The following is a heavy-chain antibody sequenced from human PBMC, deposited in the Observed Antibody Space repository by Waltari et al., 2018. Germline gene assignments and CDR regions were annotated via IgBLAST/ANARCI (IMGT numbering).Heavy chain of an antibody. CDR1: SDSFKTSY. Sequence: QVHLRESGPGLVKPSETLFLTCNVSSDSFKTSYWAWIRQSAGMRLEWIGRIYSTGYTRYNPSLESRVTISIDPSQNQISLRLTSVTVADTAVDFCARDRIAVSGSPPLSYNWFDFWGQGTRVAVSS. V-gene: IGHV4-4*07. CDR3: ARDRIAVSGSPPLSYNWFDF. J-gene: IGHJ5*01. D-gene: IGHD6-19*01. CDR2: IYSTGYT.